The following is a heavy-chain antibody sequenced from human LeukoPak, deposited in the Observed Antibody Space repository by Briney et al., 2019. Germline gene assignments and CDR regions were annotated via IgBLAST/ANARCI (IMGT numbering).Heavy chain of an antibody. CDR3: ARDRYYYDSSGRPAY. CDR2: ISAYNGNT. CDR1: GYTFTSYG. Sequence: ASVKVPCKASGYTFTSYGISWVRQAPGQGLEWMGWISAYNGNTNYAQKLQGRVTMTTDTSTSTAYMELRSLRSDDTAVYYCARDRYYYDSSGRPAYWGQGTLVTVSS. J-gene: IGHJ4*02. V-gene: IGHV1-18*01. D-gene: IGHD3-22*01.